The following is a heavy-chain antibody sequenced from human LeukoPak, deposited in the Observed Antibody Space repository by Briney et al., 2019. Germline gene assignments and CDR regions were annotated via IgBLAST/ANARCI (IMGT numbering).Heavy chain of an antibody. J-gene: IGHJ3*02. D-gene: IGHD2-15*01. CDR2: FYYSGST. V-gene: IGHV4-30-4*01. Sequence: TSETLSLTCTVSGGSISSGDYYWSWIRQPPGKGLEWIGYFYYSGSTYYNPPLKSRVTISVDTSKNQFSLKLSSLTAADTAVYYCARVVASTYAFHIWGQGTMVTVSS. CDR3: ARVVASTYAFHI. CDR1: GGSISSGDYY.